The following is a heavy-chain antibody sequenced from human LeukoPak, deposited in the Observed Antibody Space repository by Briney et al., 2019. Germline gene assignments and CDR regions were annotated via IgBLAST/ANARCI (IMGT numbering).Heavy chain of an antibody. Sequence: GGSLRLSCAASGFTFSSYAMSWVRQAPGKGLEWVSAISGSGGSTYYADSVKGRFAISRDNSKNTLYLQMNSLRAEDTAVYYCAKDLGSSGWLLFDYWGQGTPVTVSS. V-gene: IGHV3-23*01. D-gene: IGHD6-19*01. CDR3: AKDLGSSGWLLFDY. CDR2: ISGSGGST. J-gene: IGHJ4*02. CDR1: GFTFSSYA.